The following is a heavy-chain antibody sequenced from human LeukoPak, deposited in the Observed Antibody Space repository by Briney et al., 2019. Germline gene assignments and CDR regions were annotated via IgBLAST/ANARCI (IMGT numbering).Heavy chain of an antibody. CDR1: GGSISSGAYY. J-gene: IGHJ5*02. Sequence: PSQTLSLTCTVSGGSISSGAYYWSWIRQHPGKGLEWIGYIYYTGSTYYNPSLKSRLTISVDTSKNQFSLRLSSVTAADTAVYYCARVEDYDILTLGPWGQGTLVTVSS. D-gene: IGHD3-9*01. CDR2: IYYTGST. V-gene: IGHV4-31*03. CDR3: ARVEDYDILTLGP.